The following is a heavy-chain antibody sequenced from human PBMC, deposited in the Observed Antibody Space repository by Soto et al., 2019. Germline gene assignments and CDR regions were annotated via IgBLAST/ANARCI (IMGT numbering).Heavy chain of an antibody. CDR2: IDHSGGT. CDR3: ARGRLGGAAN. CDR1: GGSFSGYY. J-gene: IGHJ4*02. V-gene: IGHV4-34*01. Sequence: QVQLQQWGAGLSKPSETLSLTCAVYGGSFSGYYWSWIRQPPGKGLEWIGEIDHSGGTNYNPSLKGRVTISVDTSKNQFSLKLRSVTAADTAVYYCARGRLGGAANWGQGTLVTVSS. D-gene: IGHD3-16*01.